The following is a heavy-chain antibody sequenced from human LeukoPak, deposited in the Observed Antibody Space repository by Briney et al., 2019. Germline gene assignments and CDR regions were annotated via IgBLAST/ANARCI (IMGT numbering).Heavy chain of an antibody. J-gene: IGHJ3*02. D-gene: IGHD3-10*01. CDR3: ASRVGTMVRGVIMGAFDI. CDR1: GYSFTSYW. Sequence: PGESLKISCKGSGYSFTSYWIGWVRQMPGKGLEWMGIIYPGDSDTRYSPSFQGQVTISADKSISTAYLQWSSLKASDTAMYYCASRVGTMVRGVIMGAFDIWGQGTMVTVSS. CDR2: IYPGDSDT. V-gene: IGHV5-51*01.